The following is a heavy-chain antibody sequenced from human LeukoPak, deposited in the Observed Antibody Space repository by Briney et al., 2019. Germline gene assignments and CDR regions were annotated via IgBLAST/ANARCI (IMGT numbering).Heavy chain of an antibody. V-gene: IGHV3-53*01. Sequence: RGSLRLSCAASGFTFSSYSMSWVRQAPGQGLEWVSVIYSGGSTYYADSVKGRFTISRDISKNTVYLQMNSLRAEDTAVYYCARTYGDYVYILGYWGQGTLVTVSS. CDR2: IYSGGST. CDR1: GFTFSSYS. J-gene: IGHJ4*02. D-gene: IGHD4-17*01. CDR3: ARTYGDYVYILGY.